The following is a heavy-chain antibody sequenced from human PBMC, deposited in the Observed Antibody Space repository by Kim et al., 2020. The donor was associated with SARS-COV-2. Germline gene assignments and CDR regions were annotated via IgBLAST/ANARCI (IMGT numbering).Heavy chain of an antibody. D-gene: IGHD3-10*01. J-gene: IGHJ5*02. V-gene: IGHV1-18*01. CDR3: ARAIRNYYGSFDP. Sequence: NYAQTLQGRVTMTTDTSTSTAYLELRSLRSDDTAVYYCARAIRNYYGSFDPWGQGTLVTVSS.